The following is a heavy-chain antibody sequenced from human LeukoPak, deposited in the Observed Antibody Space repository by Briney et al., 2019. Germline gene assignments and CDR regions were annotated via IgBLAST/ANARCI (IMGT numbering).Heavy chain of an antibody. CDR2: ISAYNGYT. V-gene: IGHV1-18*01. CDR3: ARDVSTAVFDH. CDR1: GYTLTTYD. J-gene: IGHJ4*02. Sequence: ASVKVSCKTSGYTLTTYDINWVRQAPGQGLEWMGRISAYNGYTNYGQKLQGRVTMTTDTSTSTAYMELRSLRSDDTAVYYCARDVSTAVFDHWGPGTLVTVSS. D-gene: IGHD3-9*01.